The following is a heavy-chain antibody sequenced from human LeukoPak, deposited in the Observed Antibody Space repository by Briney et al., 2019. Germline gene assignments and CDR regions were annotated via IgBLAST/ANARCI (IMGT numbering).Heavy chain of an antibody. CDR3: ARDDPAYSSGWYSFFAY. Sequence: ASVTVSCTASGYTFTSYGISWVRQAPGQGLEWMGWISAYNGNTNYAQKLQGRVTMTTDTSTSTAYMELRSLRSDDTAVYYCARDDPAYSSGWYSFFAYWGQGTLVTVSS. D-gene: IGHD6-19*01. J-gene: IGHJ4*02. CDR2: ISAYNGNT. CDR1: GYTFTSYG. V-gene: IGHV1-18*01.